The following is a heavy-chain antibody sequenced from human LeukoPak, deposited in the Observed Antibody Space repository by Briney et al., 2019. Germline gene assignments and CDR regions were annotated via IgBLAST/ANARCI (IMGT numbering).Heavy chain of an antibody. V-gene: IGHV5-10-1*01. CDR3: AMDDILTGKEGGSASGPRTAYYYGMDV. J-gene: IGHJ6*02. CDR2: IDPSDSYT. CDR1: GYSFTSYW. Sequence: GESLKISCKGSGYSFTSYWISWVRQMPGKGLEWMGRIDPSDSYTNYSPSFQGHVTISADKSISTAYLQWSSLKASDTAMYYCAMDDILTGKEGGSASGPRTAYYYGMDVWGQGTTVTVSS. D-gene: IGHD3-9*01.